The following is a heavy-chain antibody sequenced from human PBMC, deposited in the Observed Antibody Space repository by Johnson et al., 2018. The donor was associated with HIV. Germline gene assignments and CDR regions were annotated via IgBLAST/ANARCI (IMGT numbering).Heavy chain of an antibody. CDR1: GFTFSSYD. CDR2: IGTAGDT. J-gene: IGHJ3*02. D-gene: IGHD6-6*01. Sequence: VQLVESGGGLVQPGGSLRLSCAASGFTFSSYDMHWVRQATGKGLEWVSAIGTAGDTYYPGPVKGRFTISRDNAKNSLYLQMNSLRAEDTALYYCAREGFEYSSSLRAFDIWGQGTMVTVSS. V-gene: IGHV3-13*01. CDR3: AREGFEYSSSLRAFDI.